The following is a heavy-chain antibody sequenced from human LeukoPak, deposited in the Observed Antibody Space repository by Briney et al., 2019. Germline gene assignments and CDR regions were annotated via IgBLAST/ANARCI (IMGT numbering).Heavy chain of an antibody. D-gene: IGHD1-7*01. CDR2: IIPILGIA. Sequence: SVKVSCKASGGTFTSYAISWVRHAPGQGLEWMGRIIPILGIANYAQKFQGRVTITADKSTSTAYMELSSLRSEDTAVYYCAELGTYYFDYWGQGTLVTVSS. CDR1: GGTFTSYA. CDR3: AELGTYYFDY. V-gene: IGHV1-69*04. J-gene: IGHJ4*02.